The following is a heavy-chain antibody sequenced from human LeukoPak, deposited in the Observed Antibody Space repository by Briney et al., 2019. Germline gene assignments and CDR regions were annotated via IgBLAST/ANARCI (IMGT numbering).Heavy chain of an antibody. D-gene: IGHD3-22*01. V-gene: IGHV3-30-3*01. Sequence: PGGSLRLSCAASGFTFSSYAMHRVRQAPGKGLEWVAVLSYDGSNKYYADSVKGRFTISRDNSKNTLYLQMNGLRTEDTAVYYCARVQPDYDTAAEYFQHWGQGTLVTVSS. J-gene: IGHJ1*01. CDR3: ARVQPDYDTAAEYFQH. CDR1: GFTFSSYA. CDR2: LSYDGSNK.